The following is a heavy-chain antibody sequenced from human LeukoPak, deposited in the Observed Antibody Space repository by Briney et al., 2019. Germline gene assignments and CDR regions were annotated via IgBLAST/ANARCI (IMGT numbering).Heavy chain of an antibody. CDR2: IVVGSGNT. CDR3: AAVRPDYSNSVGFDY. V-gene: IGHV1-58*01. CDR1: GFTFTSSA. J-gene: IGHJ4*02. Sequence: SVKVSCKASGFTFTSSAVQWVPQARGQRLEWIGWIVVGSGNTNYAQKFQERVTITRDMSTSTAYMELSSLRSEDTAVYYCAAVRPDYSNSVGFDYWGQGTLVTVSS. D-gene: IGHD4-11*01.